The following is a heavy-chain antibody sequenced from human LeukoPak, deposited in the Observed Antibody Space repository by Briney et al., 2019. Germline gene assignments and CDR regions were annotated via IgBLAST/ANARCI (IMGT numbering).Heavy chain of an antibody. CDR2: IYYSGRT. CDR3: ARGVVVVIAADYYYYMDV. Sequence: SETLSLTCSVSGGSISSYYWSWIRQPPGRGLEWIGYIYYSGRTSYNPSLKSRVTISVDTSKNQFSLKLSSVTAADTAVYYCARGVVVVIAADYYYYMDVWGKGTTVTVSS. D-gene: IGHD2-15*01. J-gene: IGHJ6*03. CDR1: GGSISSYY. V-gene: IGHV4-59*12.